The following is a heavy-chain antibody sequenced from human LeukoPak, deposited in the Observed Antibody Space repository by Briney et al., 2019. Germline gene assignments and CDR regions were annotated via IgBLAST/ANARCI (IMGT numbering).Heavy chain of an antibody. CDR3: ARGGASSRPFHY. Sequence: KPSETLSLTCTVSGGSMSTYFWSWIRQPPGKGPEWIGFISYSGTTNYNPSLKSRVTISVDTSKNQFSLKVNSMTAADTAVYYCARGGASSRPFHYWAQGTLVTVSA. CDR2: ISYSGTT. D-gene: IGHD2-2*01. J-gene: IGHJ4*02. CDR1: GGSMSTYF. V-gene: IGHV4-59*01.